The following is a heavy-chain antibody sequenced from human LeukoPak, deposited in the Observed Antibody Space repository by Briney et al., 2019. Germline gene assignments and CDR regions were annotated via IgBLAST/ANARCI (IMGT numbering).Heavy chain of an antibody. D-gene: IGHD4/OR15-4a*01. Sequence: GGSLRLSCAASGLTFSSNEMSWVRQAPGKGLEWVSYISASGSSIYYADSVKGRFTISRDNAKSSLYLQMNSVRAEDTAVYYCARDLGTTMVRSFDIWGQGTMVTVSS. V-gene: IGHV3-48*03. J-gene: IGHJ3*02. CDR1: GLTFSSNE. CDR2: ISASGSSI. CDR3: ARDLGTTMVRSFDI.